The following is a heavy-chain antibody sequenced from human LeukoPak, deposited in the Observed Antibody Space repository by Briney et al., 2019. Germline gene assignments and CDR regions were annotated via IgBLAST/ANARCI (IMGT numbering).Heavy chain of an antibody. V-gene: IGHV1-2*06. Sequence: ASVKVSCKASGYTFTGYYMHWVRQAPGQGLERIGRIDPNSGDTNFAQKFQGRVTMTRDTSITTAYMELSRLRSDDTAVYYCARVIAAVTSKGVLHYWGQGTLVTVSS. J-gene: IGHJ4*02. CDR2: IDPNSGDT. CDR1: GYTFTGYY. D-gene: IGHD6-19*01. CDR3: ARVIAAVTSKGVLHY.